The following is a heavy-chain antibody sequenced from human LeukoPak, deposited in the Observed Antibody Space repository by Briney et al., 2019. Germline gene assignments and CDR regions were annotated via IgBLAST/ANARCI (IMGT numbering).Heavy chain of an antibody. D-gene: IGHD4-17*01. CDR2: ISSSSSTI. V-gene: IGHV3-48*04. J-gene: IGHJ4*02. CDR1: GFTFSSYS. Sequence: PGGSLRLSRAASGFTFSSYSMNRVRQAPGKGLEWVSYISSSSSTIYYADSVKGRFTISRDNAKNSLYLQMNSLRAEDTAVYYCARDPPIVATVTTSFDYWGLGTLVTVSS. CDR3: ARDPPIVATVTTSFDY.